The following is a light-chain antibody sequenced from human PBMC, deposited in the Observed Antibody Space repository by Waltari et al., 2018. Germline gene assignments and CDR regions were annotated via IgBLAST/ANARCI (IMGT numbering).Light chain of an antibody. J-gene: IGLJ2*01. V-gene: IGLV2-8*01. CDR2: DVY. CDR1: SSDIGDSNY. CDR3: SSFAGTHHVV. Sequence: QSALTPPPSASGSPGQSVTISCTGTSSDIGDSNYVSWYQQHPGKVPKLMIYDVYKRPSGVPDRFSGYKSGNTAFLTVSGLQGEDEAHYYCSSFAGTHHVVFGGGTKLTVL.